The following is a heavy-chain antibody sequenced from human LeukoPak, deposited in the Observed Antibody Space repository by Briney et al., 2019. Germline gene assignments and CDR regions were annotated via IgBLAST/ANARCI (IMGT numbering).Heavy chain of an antibody. Sequence: PGGSLRLSCAASGFTFGSHWMTWVRQAPGMGLEWVANIQPDGTAKEFVGSVKGRFSIPRDNAENSLYLQMNSLRAEDTAVYYCARWNYDSLTGYYIDYWGQGTLVAVSS. D-gene: IGHD3-9*01. CDR2: IQPDGTAK. CDR1: GFTFGSHW. CDR3: ARWNYDSLTGYYIDY. J-gene: IGHJ4*02. V-gene: IGHV3-7*01.